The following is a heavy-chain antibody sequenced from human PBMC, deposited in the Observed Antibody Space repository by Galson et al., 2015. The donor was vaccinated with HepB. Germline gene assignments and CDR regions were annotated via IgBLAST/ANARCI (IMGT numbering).Heavy chain of an antibody. V-gene: IGHV3-33*01. Sequence: SLRLSCAASGFTFSRHGMHWVRQAPGKGLEWVALIWYDGSNQYYGDSVKGRFTISRDNAKNTLYLQMNSLLVEDTAVYYCAREDPTVAVAVLDYWGQGTLVAVSS. J-gene: IGHJ4*02. CDR3: AREDPTVAVAVLDY. CDR2: IWYDGSNQ. D-gene: IGHD2-2*01. CDR1: GFTFSRHG.